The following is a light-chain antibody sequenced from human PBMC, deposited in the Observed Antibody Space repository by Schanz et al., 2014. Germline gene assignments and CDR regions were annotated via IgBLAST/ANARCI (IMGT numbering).Light chain of an antibody. CDR2: WAS. Sequence: DIVMTQSPDSLAVSLGERATINCKSSQSVLYSSNNKNYLAWYQQKPGQPPKLLIYWASTRESGVPDRFSGSGSGTQFTLTITNLQAEDVAVYFCVQHYSNPTFGGGTKVEIK. CDR3: VQHYSNPT. V-gene: IGKV4-1*01. CDR1: QSVLYSSNNKNY. J-gene: IGKJ4*01.